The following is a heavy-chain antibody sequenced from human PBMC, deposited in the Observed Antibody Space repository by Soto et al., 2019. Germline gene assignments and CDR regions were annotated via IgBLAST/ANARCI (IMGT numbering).Heavy chain of an antibody. CDR2: INSGGST. Sequence: GGSLRLSCAASGFTVSSNYMSWVRQAPGKGLEWVSVINSGGSTYYADSVKGRFTISRHNSKNTLYLQMNSLRDEDTAVYYCATYFDDSSGYYYRYYWGQGTLVTVSS. J-gene: IGHJ4*02. V-gene: IGHV3-66*01. CDR3: ATYFDDSSGYYYRYY. D-gene: IGHD3-22*01. CDR1: GFTVSSNY.